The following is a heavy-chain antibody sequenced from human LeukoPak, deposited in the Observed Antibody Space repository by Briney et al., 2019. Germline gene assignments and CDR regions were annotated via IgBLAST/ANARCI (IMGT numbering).Heavy chain of an antibody. J-gene: IGHJ4*02. V-gene: IGHV3-23*01. CDR1: GFTFSSYA. Sequence: GGSLRLSCAASGFTFSSYAMSWVRQAPGKGLEWVSAISGSGGSTYYADSVKGRFTISRDNSKNTLYLQMNSLRAEDTAVYYCAKGRKARYCTNGVCYLYFDYWGQGTLVTVSS. D-gene: IGHD2-8*01. CDR2: ISGSGGST. CDR3: AKGRKARYCTNGVCYLYFDY.